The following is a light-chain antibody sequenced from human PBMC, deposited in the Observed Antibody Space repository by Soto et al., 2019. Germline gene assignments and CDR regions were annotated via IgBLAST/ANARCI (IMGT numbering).Light chain of an antibody. Sequence: QSVLTQPASVSGSPGQSITISCTGTSSDVGGYNYVSWYQQHPGKAPKHMIYEVSNRPSGVSNRFSGSKSGNTASLTISGLQAEDEADYYCSSYTSSSTPWVFGGGTKLTV. CDR1: SSDVGGYNY. CDR2: EVS. CDR3: SSYTSSSTPWV. J-gene: IGLJ3*02. V-gene: IGLV2-14*01.